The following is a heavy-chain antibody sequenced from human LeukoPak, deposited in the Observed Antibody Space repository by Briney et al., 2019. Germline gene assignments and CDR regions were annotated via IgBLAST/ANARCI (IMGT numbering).Heavy chain of an antibody. D-gene: IGHD6-13*01. CDR2: IYPGDSDT. Sequence: GESLKISCKGSGYSFTNYWIGWVRQMPGKGLEWMGIIYPGDSDTRYSPSFQGQVTISADKSISTAYLQWSSLKASDTARYYCARFRRAAATYFDYWGQGTLVTVSS. CDR3: ARFRRAAATYFDY. V-gene: IGHV5-51*01. CDR1: GYSFTNYW. J-gene: IGHJ4*02.